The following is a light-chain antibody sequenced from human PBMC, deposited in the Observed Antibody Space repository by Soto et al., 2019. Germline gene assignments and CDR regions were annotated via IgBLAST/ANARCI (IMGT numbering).Light chain of an antibody. J-gene: IGKJ5*01. CDR2: AAS. V-gene: IGKV1-12*01. CDR1: QHVSSW. CDR3: QQSYSTPIT. Sequence: DIQMTQSPSSVSASVGDRVTITCRASQHVSSWLAWYQRKPGKAPKVLIYAASTLQSGVPSRFSGSGSGTDFTLTINSLQPEDLATYYCQQSYSTPITFGQGTRLEIK.